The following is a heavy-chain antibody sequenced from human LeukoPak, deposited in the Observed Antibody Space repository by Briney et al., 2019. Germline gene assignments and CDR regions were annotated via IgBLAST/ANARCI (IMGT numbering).Heavy chain of an antibody. CDR1: GGSISNGNW. CDR3: ARVLFGSGSSLDY. J-gene: IGHJ4*02. CDR2: IYHSGST. V-gene: IGHV4-4*02. D-gene: IGHD3-10*01. Sequence: SETLSLTCSVSGGSISNGNWWSWVRQPPGKGLEWIGEIYHSGSTNYNPSLKSRVTISVDKSRNQFSLKLSSVTAADTAVYYCARVLFGSGSSLDYWGQGALVTVSS.